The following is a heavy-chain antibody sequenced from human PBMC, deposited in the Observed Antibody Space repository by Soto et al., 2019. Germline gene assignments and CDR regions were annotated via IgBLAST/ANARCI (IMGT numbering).Heavy chain of an antibody. J-gene: IGHJ5*02. CDR2: MNPNSGNT. CDR1: GYTFTSYD. CDR3: ARGSTIAARRGFDP. Sequence: ASVKVSCKASGYTFTSYDINWVRQATGQGLEWIGWMNPNSGNTDHAQKFQGRVTMTRNTSISTAYMELSSLRSEDTAVYYCARGSTIAARRGFDPWGQGTPVTVSS. V-gene: IGHV1-8*01. D-gene: IGHD6-6*01.